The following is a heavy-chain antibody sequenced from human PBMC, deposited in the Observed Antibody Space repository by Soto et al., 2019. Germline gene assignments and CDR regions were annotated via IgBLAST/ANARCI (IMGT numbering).Heavy chain of an antibody. CDR2: IYPGDSDT. CDR1: GYSFTSYW. J-gene: IGHJ5*02. V-gene: IGHV5-51*01. CDR3: ARLPPGYGGKSWFDL. Sequence: GESLKISCRAYGYSFTSYWIGWVRQMPGKGLEWMGIIYPGDSDTRYSPSFQGQVTISVDKSISTAYLQWSSLKASDTAMYYCARLPPGYGGKSWFDLWGLGSLVTVSS. D-gene: IGHD2-15*01.